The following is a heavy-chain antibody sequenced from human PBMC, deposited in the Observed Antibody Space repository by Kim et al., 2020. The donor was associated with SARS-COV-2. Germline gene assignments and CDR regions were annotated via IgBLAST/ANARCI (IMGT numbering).Heavy chain of an antibody. CDR3: ARGGLGYYDSSGYYYPFDY. D-gene: IGHD3-22*01. J-gene: IGHJ4*02. V-gene: IGHV3-30*07. Sequence: GRFTISRDISKNTLYLQMNSRRAEDTAVYYCARGGLGYYDSSGYYYPFDYWGQGTLFTVSS.